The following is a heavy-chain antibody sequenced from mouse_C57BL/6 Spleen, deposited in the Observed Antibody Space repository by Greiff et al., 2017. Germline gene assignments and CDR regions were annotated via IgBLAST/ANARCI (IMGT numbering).Heavy chain of an antibody. CDR1: GYAFSSSW. CDR2: IYPGDGDT. CDR3: ANWAHFDY. V-gene: IGHV1-82*01. J-gene: IGHJ2*01. Sequence: VKLQQSGPELVKPGASVKISCKASGYAFSSSWMNWVKQRPGKGLEWIGRIYPGDGDTNYNGKFKGKATLTADKSSSTAYMQFSSLTSEDSAVYFCANWAHFDYWGQGTTLTVSS. D-gene: IGHD4-1*01.